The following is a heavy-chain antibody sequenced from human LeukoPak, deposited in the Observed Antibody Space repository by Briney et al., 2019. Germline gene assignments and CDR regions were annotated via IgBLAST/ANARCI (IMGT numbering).Heavy chain of an antibody. CDR2: IWYDGSNK. V-gene: IGHV3-33*08. Sequence: GGSLRLSCAASGFTFSSYAMHWVRQAPGKGLEWVAVIWYDGSNKYYADSVKGRFTISRDNSKNTLYLQMNSLRAEDTAVYYCARGSRNLFYGDPDYFDYWGQGTLVTVSS. J-gene: IGHJ4*02. CDR1: GFTFSSYA. D-gene: IGHD4-17*01. CDR3: ARGSRNLFYGDPDYFDY.